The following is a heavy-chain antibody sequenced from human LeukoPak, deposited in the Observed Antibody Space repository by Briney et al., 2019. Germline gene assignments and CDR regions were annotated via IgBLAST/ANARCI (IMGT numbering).Heavy chain of an antibody. CDR2: VSHDESQK. CDR3: ARDTFGSFDY. CDR1: GFTFNTNA. Sequence: GRSLRLSCAASGFTFNTNAMHWVRQPPGKGLEWVAVVSHDESQKYYADSVKGRFTISRDNSRNTLNLQMNSLRTEDTAVYYCARDTFGSFDYWGQGTLVTASS. V-gene: IGHV3-30*03. J-gene: IGHJ4*02. D-gene: IGHD3-16*01.